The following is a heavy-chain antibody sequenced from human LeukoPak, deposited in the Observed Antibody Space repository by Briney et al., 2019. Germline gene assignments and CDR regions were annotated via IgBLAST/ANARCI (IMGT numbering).Heavy chain of an antibody. Sequence: GGALRLSCAASGFDFSSNWMHWVRHAPGQGLVWVSRIKGDGISTNYADSVKGRFTISRDIAKNTLYLQMNSLRAEDTGVYYCAKDHYWSIDYWGRGTLVTVSS. CDR1: GFDFSSNW. CDR2: IKGDGIST. D-gene: IGHD3-3*01. J-gene: IGHJ4*02. CDR3: AKDHYWSIDY. V-gene: IGHV3-74*01.